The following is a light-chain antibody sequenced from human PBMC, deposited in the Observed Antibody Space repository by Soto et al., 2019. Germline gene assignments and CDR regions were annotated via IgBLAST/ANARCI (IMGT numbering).Light chain of an antibody. CDR1: QSISSW. J-gene: IGKJ1*01. CDR3: QQYNSYWGT. V-gene: IGKV1-5*01. CDR2: DAS. Sequence: DIQMTQSPSTLSASVGDRVTITCGASQSISSWLAWYQQKPGKAPKLLIYDASSLESGVPSRFSGSGSGTEFTLTISSLQPDDFATYYCQQYNSYWGTFGQGTKVDIK.